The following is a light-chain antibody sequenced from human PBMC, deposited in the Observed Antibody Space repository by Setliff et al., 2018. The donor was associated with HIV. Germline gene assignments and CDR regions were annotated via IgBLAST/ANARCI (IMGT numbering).Light chain of an antibody. CDR2: EVN. CDR1: SSDVGGYKY. V-gene: IGLV2-14*01. CDR3: SSFTSTSTVVV. J-gene: IGLJ2*01. Sequence: QSVLTQPASVSGSPGQSIIISCTGTSSDVGGYKYVSWYQQHPAKAPKLLIYEVNNRPSGVSNRFSGSKSDNTAFLTISGLQAEDEADYYCSSFTSTSTVVVFGGGTKVTVL.